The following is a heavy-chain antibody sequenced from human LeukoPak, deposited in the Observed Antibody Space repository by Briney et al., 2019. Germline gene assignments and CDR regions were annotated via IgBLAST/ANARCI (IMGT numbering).Heavy chain of an antibody. CDR3: ARGTIFGVVIIGEKRALEDGMDV. CDR1: GGSFSGYY. D-gene: IGHD3-3*01. J-gene: IGHJ6*02. CDR2: INHSGST. Sequence: SETLSLTCAVYGGSFSGYYWSWIRQPPGKGLEWIGEINHSGSTNYNPSLKSRVTISVDTSKNQFSLKLSSVTAADTAVYYCARGTIFGVVIIGEKRALEDGMDVWGQGTTVTVSS. V-gene: IGHV4-34*01.